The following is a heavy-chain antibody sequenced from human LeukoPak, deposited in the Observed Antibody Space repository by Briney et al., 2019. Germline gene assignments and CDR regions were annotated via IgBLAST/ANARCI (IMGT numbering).Heavy chain of an antibody. CDR3: ARASAGVGAVAGYTWFDP. J-gene: IGHJ5*02. Sequence: ASVKVSCKASGYTFTSYYMHWVRQAPGQGLEWMGIINPSGGSTSYAQKFQGRVTMTRDTSTSTVYMELSSLRSEDTAVYYCARASAGVGAVAGYTWFDPWGQGTLVTVSS. V-gene: IGHV1-46*01. CDR1: GYTFTSYY. CDR2: INPSGGST. D-gene: IGHD6-19*01.